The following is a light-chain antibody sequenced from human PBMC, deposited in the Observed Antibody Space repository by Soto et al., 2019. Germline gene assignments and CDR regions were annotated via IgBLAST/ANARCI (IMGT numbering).Light chain of an antibody. CDR1: QDISDD. V-gene: IGKV1-6*01. J-gene: IGKJ1*01. CDR2: GAS. CDR3: LQNHNYPRT. Sequence: AIQMTQSPSSLSASVRDRVTNTCRASQDISDDVGWYQQSPGKAPKLLISGASRLQSGVPSRFSGSGSGAEFTLTIMSLRPEDSATYFCLQNHNYPRTFGQGTKVEI.